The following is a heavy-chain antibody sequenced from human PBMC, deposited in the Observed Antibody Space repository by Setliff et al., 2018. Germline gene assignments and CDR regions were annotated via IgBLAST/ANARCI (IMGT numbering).Heavy chain of an antibody. Sequence: PSETLSLTCTVSGGSISSGSYYWSWIRQPPGKGLEWIGYIYYSGSTNYNPSLKSRVTISVDTSKNQFSLKLSSVTAADTAVYFCATGDFYYYMVVWGKGTTVTVSS. CDR2: IYYSGST. J-gene: IGHJ6*03. V-gene: IGHV4-61*01. CDR1: GGSISSGSYY. CDR3: ATGDFYYYMVV.